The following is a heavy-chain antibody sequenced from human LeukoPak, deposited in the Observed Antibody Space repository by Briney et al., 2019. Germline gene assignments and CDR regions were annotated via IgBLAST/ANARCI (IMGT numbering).Heavy chain of an antibody. CDR2: ISGDGGST. CDR3: AKYDSSGYYYFDY. CDR1: GFXFDDYA. J-gene: IGHJ4*02. Sequence: GGSLRLSCAASGFXFDDYAMHWVRQAPGKGLEWVSLISGDGGSTYYADSVKGRFTISRDNSENSLYLQMNSLRTEDTALYYCAKYDSSGYYYFDYWGQGTLVTVSS. D-gene: IGHD3-22*01. V-gene: IGHV3-43*02.